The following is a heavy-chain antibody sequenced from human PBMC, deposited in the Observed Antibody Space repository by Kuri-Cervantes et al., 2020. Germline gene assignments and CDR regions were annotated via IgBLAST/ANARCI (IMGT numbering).Heavy chain of an antibody. Sequence: ASVKVSCKGSGCTFTSYAMHWVRQAPGQRLEWMGWSNAGNGDTKYSQEFQGRVTITRDTSASTAYMELSRLRSDDTAVYYCAREKRGYYDSSGYHPCDYWGQGTLVTVSS. J-gene: IGHJ4*02. CDR1: GCTFTSYA. CDR3: AREKRGYYDSSGYHPCDY. V-gene: IGHV1-3*02. CDR2: SNAGNGDT. D-gene: IGHD3-22*01.